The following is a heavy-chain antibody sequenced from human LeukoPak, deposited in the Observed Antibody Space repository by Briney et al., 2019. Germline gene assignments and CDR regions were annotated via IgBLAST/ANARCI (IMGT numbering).Heavy chain of an antibody. CDR2: IYYSGTT. Sequence: PSETLALTCTVSGGSISGYFWNWIRQPPGKGLEWIGYIYYSGTTDYSPSLKSRVTMSVDTSKNQFSLNLNSVTAADTAVYYCARAGCSGGSCYRSRGAFDIWGQGTMLTVSS. CDR3: ARAGCSGGSCYRSRGAFDI. J-gene: IGHJ3*02. D-gene: IGHD2-15*01. CDR1: GGSISGYF. V-gene: IGHV4-59*01.